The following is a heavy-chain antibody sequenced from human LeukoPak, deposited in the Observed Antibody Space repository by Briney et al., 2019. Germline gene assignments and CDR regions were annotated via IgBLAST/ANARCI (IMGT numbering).Heavy chain of an antibody. CDR1: GGTFISYA. CDR2: IIPILGIA. CDR3: ARGLVGAFYLDY. D-gene: IGHD1-26*01. V-gene: IGHV1-69*04. Sequence: SVKVSCKASGGTFISYAISWVRQAPGQGLEWMGRIIPILGIANYAQKFQGRVTITADKSTSTAYMELSSLRSEDTAVYYCARGLVGAFYLDYWGQGTLVTVSS. J-gene: IGHJ4*02.